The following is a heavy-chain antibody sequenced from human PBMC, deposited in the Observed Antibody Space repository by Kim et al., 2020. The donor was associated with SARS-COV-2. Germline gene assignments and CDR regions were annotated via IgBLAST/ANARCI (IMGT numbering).Heavy chain of an antibody. CDR1: GYTFTTYW. J-gene: IGHJ4*02. Sequence: GESLKISCKASGYTFTTYWIGWVRQMPGKGLEWMGIIYPSDSNIRYSPSFQGQVTISADKSINTAYLQWSSLRASDSAIYYCARHVGDDIVTGFYSLDYWGQGTLVTVSS. CDR2: IYPSDSNI. D-gene: IGHD3-9*01. CDR3: ARHVGDDIVTGFYSLDY. V-gene: IGHV5-51*01.